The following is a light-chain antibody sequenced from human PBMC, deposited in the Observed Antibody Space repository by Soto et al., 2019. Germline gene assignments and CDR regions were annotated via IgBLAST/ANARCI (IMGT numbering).Light chain of an antibody. V-gene: IGKV3-20*01. J-gene: IGKJ1*01. Sequence: EIVLTQSPGTLSLSPGERATLSCRASQSVSSSYLAWYQQKPGQAPRPLIYGASSRAIGIPDRFSGSGSGTDFTLTISRLEPEDDAVYYCQQYGSSPGTFGKGTKV. CDR1: QSVSSSY. CDR3: QQYGSSPGT. CDR2: GAS.